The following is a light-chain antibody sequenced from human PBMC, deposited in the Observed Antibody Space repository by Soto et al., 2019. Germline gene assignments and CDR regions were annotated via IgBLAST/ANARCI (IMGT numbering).Light chain of an antibody. CDR1: SSDVGGYNY. Sequence: QSALTQPVSVSGSPGQSITISCTGTSSDVGGYNYVSWYQQHPGKAPKLMIYEVSNRPSGVSNRFSGSKSGNTASLTISGLQAEDEADYYCSSYTSSSTPLYVFGTGTKLTVL. J-gene: IGLJ1*01. CDR2: EVS. V-gene: IGLV2-14*01. CDR3: SSYTSSSTPLYV.